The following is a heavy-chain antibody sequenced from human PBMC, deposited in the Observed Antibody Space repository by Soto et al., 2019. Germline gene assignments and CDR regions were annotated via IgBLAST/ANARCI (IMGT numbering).Heavy chain of an antibody. J-gene: IGHJ4*02. CDR2: IYETGRT. Sequence: QVQLRETGPGLVKPSGTLSLICSVSGGSLGTSNWWSWVRQSPGKGLQWLGDIYETGRTKYNPSLQSLLTIAGDGSKTAFSLQLASVTAADTAVYYCERRKLRFLEWTHGPFESWGQGNLVIVSS. V-gene: IGHV4-4*02. D-gene: IGHD3-3*01. CDR1: GGSLGTSNW. CDR3: ERRKLRFLEWTHGPFES.